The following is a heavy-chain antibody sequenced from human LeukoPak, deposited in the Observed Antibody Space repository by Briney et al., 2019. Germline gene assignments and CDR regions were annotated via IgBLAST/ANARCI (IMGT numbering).Heavy chain of an antibody. D-gene: IGHD5-18*01. V-gene: IGHV1-18*04. CDR1: GYTFTGYY. Sequence: ASVKVSCKASGYTFTGYYMHWVRQAPGQGLEWMGWISAYNGNTNYAQKLQGRVTMTTDTSTSTAYMELRSLRSDDTAVYYCARGGIQLWQDNFDYWGQGTLVTVSS. CDR3: ARGGIQLWQDNFDY. J-gene: IGHJ4*02. CDR2: ISAYNGNT.